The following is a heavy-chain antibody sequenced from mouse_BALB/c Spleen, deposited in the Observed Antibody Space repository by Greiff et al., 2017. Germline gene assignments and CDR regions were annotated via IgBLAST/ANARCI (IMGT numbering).Heavy chain of an antibody. J-gene: IGHJ2*01. CDR2: ISSGGSYT. CDR1: GFTFSSYG. CDR3: AREGGYGYDGY. D-gene: IGHD2-2*01. V-gene: IGHV5-6*01. Sequence: DVHLVESGGDLVKPGGSLKLSCAASGFTFSSYGMSWVRQSPDKRLEWVATISSGGSYTYYPDSVKGRFTISRDNAKNTLYLQMSSLKSEDTAMYYCAREGGYGYDGYWGQGTTLTVSS.